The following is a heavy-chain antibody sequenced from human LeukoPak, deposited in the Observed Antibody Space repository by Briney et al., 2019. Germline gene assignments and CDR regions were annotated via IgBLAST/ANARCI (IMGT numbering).Heavy chain of an antibody. Sequence: ASVKVSCKASGYRFTGYYIHWVRQAPGQGLEWMGWINPNSGDTNYAQKFQGRVTMTRDTSISTAYMELSRLRSDDTAVYYCARKAAAGTMGWFDPWGQGSLVTVSS. CDR3: ARKAAAGTMGWFDP. J-gene: IGHJ5*02. V-gene: IGHV1-2*02. CDR2: INPNSGDT. D-gene: IGHD6-13*01. CDR1: GYRFTGYY.